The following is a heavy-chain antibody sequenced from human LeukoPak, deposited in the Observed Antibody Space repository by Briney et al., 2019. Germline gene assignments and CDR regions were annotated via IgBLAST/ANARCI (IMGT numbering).Heavy chain of an antibody. Sequence: SVKVSCTASGGTFSSYAISWVRQAPGQGLEWMGGIIPIFGTANYAQKFQGRVTITTDESTSTAYMELSSLRSEDTAVYYCAIDGGYRPNWFDPWGQGTLVTVSS. CDR2: IIPIFGTA. J-gene: IGHJ5*02. CDR1: GGTFSSYA. V-gene: IGHV1-69*05. CDR3: AIDGGYRPNWFDP. D-gene: IGHD3-22*01.